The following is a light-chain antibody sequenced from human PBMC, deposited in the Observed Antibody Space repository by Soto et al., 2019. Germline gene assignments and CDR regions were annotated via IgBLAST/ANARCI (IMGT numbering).Light chain of an antibody. V-gene: IGLV2-23*01. CDR1: SSNVESYNL. Sequence: QSALTQPASVSGSPGQSITISCTRTSSNVESYNLVSWYQHPPGKAPKLIIYEGSERPSGVSNRFSGAQSGHSASLTISGLQAEDESDYYCYSYAGAVVFGGGTKVTVL. CDR2: EGS. J-gene: IGLJ2*01. CDR3: YSYAGAVV.